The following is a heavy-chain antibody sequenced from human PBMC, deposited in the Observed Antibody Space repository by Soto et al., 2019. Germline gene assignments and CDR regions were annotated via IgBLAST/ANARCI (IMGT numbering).Heavy chain of an antibody. J-gene: IGHJ4*02. V-gene: IGHV4-31*03. D-gene: IGHD3-9*01. CDR1: GGSISSGGYY. CDR3: ARANFDWLFFFDY. Sequence: PSETLSLTCTVSGGSISSGGYYWSWIRQHPGKGLEWIGYIYYSGSTYYNPSLKSRVTISVDTSKNQFSLKLSSVTAADTAVYYCARANFDWLFFFDYWGQGTLVTVSS. CDR2: IYYSGST.